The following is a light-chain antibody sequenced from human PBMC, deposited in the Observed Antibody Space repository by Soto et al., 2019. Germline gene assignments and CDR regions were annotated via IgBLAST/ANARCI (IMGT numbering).Light chain of an antibody. V-gene: IGKV3-20*01. CDR2: VAS. CDR1: QSVSSNN. CDR3: QQHGSGPWT. J-gene: IGKJ1*01. Sequence: EIVLTQSPDTLSLSPGERATLSCRASQSVSSNNLAWYQHKPGQPPRLLIYVASRRATGIPDRFSGSGSGSELTLTITRQEPEDFAVYYCQQHGSGPWTFGQGTKVEIK.